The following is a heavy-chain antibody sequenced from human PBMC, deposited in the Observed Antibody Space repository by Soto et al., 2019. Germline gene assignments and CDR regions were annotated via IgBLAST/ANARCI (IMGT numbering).Heavy chain of an antibody. D-gene: IGHD3-22*01. CDR2: IIPIFGTA. CDR3: ARDVLFQYYYDSSGYRDYYGMDV. CDR1: EGTFSSYA. V-gene: IGHV1-69*12. Sequence: QVQLVQSGAEVKKPRSSVKVSCKASEGTFSSYAISWVRQAPGQGLEWMGGIIPIFGTANYAQKFQGRATITADESTSTAYMELGSRRSEDTAVYYCARDVLFQYYYDSSGYRDYYGMDVWGQGTTVTVSS. J-gene: IGHJ6*02.